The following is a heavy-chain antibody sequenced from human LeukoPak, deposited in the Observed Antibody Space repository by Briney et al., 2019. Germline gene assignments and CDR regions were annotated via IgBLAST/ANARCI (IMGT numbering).Heavy chain of an antibody. Sequence: ASVKLSCKASGYTFTGYYMHWVRQAPGQGLEWMGRINPNSGGTNYAQKFQGRVTMTRDTSISTAYMELSRLRSDDTAVYYCASLRYYYDSSGYLFDDYWGQGTLVTVSS. V-gene: IGHV1-2*06. J-gene: IGHJ4*02. CDR1: GYTFTGYY. CDR2: INPNSGGT. D-gene: IGHD3-22*01. CDR3: ASLRYYYDSSGYLFDDY.